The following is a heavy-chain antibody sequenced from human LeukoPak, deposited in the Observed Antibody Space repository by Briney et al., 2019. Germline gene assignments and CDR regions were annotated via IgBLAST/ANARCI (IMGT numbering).Heavy chain of an antibody. CDR2: ISGSGGST. V-gene: IGHV3-23*01. Sequence: GGSLRLSCAASGFTFSSYAMSWVRQAPGKGLEWVSAISGSGGSTYYADSVKGRFTISRDNAKNSPYLQMNSLRAEDTAVYYCAMLASQYLTSWFDYWGQGTLVTVSS. CDR3: AMLASQYLTSWFDY. J-gene: IGHJ4*02. CDR1: GFTFSSYA. D-gene: IGHD2/OR15-2a*01.